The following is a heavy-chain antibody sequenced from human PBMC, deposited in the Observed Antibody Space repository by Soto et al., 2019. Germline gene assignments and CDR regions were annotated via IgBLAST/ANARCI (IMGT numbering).Heavy chain of an antibody. CDR2: ISGSGGST. J-gene: IGHJ5*02. Sequence: GGFPRLSCAASWFTFCRYAMGWGPPGPGKGLEWVSAISGSGGSTYYADSVKGRFTISRDNSKNTLYLQMNSLRAEDTAVYYCAKEAPAAIGGWFDPWGQGTLVTVS. D-gene: IGHD2-2*02. V-gene: IGHV3-23*01. CDR3: AKEAPAAIGGWFDP. CDR1: WFTFCRYA.